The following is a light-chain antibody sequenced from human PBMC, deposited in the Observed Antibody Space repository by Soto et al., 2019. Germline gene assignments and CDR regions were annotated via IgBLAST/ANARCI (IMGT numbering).Light chain of an antibody. J-gene: IGKJ3*01. Sequence: IVLTQSPSSLSLSTEERATLSCRASQSVDSYLVWYQQKTGQAPRLLIFGASNRATGIPARFSGSGYGTDFNLTISSLEAEDFAVYYCQQRSNWPLTFGPGTKVDIK. CDR3: QQRSNWPLT. CDR2: GAS. CDR1: QSVDSY. V-gene: IGKV3-11*01.